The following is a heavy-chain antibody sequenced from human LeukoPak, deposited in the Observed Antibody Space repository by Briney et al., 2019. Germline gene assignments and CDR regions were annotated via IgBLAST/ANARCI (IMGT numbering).Heavy chain of an antibody. D-gene: IGHD3-9*01. J-gene: IGHJ4*02. Sequence: GRSLRLSCAASGFTFDGYGMYWVRQAPGKGLEWVSGITWNSDDMAYADSVKGRFTIPRDNAKNCLYLQMNSLRVEDTALYYCTKVTDWRTGFDYWGQGTLVTVSS. CDR1: GFTFDGYG. CDR2: ITWNSDDM. V-gene: IGHV3-9*01. CDR3: TKVTDWRTGFDY.